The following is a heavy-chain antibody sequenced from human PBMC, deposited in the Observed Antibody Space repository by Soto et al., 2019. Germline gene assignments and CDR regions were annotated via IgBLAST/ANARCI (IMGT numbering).Heavy chain of an antibody. CDR3: AKDLKYCSSTSCPPINYYYYGMDV. Sequence: PGGSLRLSCAASGFTFSSYGMHWVRQAPGKGLEWVAVISYDGSNKYYADSVKGRFTISRDNSKNTLYLQMNSLRAEDTAVYYCAKDLKYCSSTSCPPINYYYYGMDVWGQGTTVTVSS. CDR2: ISYDGSNK. CDR1: GFTFSSYG. D-gene: IGHD2-2*01. V-gene: IGHV3-30*18. J-gene: IGHJ6*02.